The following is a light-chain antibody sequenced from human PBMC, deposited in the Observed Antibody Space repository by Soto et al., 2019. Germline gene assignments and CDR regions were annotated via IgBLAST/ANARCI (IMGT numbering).Light chain of an antibody. Sequence: QPVLTQSPSASASLGGSVKLTCTLSSGHSNYAIAWHQQQPEKGPRYLMKLNSDGSHSRGDGIPDRFSGSSSGAERYLTISSLQSEDEAAYYCQTWGTGIVVFGGGTKVTVL. CDR1: SGHSNYA. CDR3: QTWGTGIVV. V-gene: IGLV4-69*01. J-gene: IGLJ2*01. CDR2: LNSDGSH.